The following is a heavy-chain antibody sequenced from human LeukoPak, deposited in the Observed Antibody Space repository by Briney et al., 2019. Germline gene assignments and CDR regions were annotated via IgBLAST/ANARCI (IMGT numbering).Heavy chain of an antibody. CDR1: GFPLSTSGMC. CDR3: ARIGAYYYDSSGYRPYYYGMDV. D-gene: IGHD3-22*01. Sequence: SGPALVKPTQTLTLTCTFSGFPLSTSGMCVSWIRQPPGKALEWLARIDWDDDKYYSTSLKTRLTISKDTSKNQVVLTMTNMDPVDTATYYCARIGAYYYDSSGYRPYYYGMDVWGQGTTVTVSS. CDR2: IDWDDDK. V-gene: IGHV2-70*11. J-gene: IGHJ6*02.